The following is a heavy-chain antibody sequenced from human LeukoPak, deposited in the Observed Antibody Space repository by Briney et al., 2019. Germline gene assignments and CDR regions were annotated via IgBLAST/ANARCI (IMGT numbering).Heavy chain of an antibody. D-gene: IGHD3-3*01. CDR3: ARESGYPPYYYYYYMDV. J-gene: IGHJ6*03. V-gene: IGHV4-4*07. CDR2: IYTSGST. Sequence: SETLSHTCTVSGGSISSYYWSWIRQPAGKGLEWIGRIYTSGSTNYNPSLKSRVTMSVDTSKNQLSLKLSSVTAADTAVYYCARESGYPPYYYYYYMDVWGKGTTVTVSS. CDR1: GGSISSYY.